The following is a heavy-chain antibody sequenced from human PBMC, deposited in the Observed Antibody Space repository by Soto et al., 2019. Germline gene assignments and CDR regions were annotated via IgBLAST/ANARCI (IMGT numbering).Heavy chain of an antibody. CDR3: ARIGDRSWFDS. D-gene: IGHD2-15*01. Sequence: QVQLVQSGAEAKKPGSSVKVSCKASGGTFSSSAISWLRQAPGQGLEWMGGIIPMFGIADNAQKFQGRVTITADESTSTAYMELSSLRSEDTATYYCARIGDRSWFDSWGQGTLVTVSS. CDR1: GGTFSSSA. V-gene: IGHV1-69*01. CDR2: IIPMFGIA. J-gene: IGHJ5*01.